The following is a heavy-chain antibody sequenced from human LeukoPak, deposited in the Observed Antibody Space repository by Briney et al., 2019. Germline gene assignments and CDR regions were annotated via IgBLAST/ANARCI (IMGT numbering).Heavy chain of an antibody. J-gene: IGHJ4*02. Sequence: SGGSLRLSCAASGFSFNNYARSWVRQAPGKGLEWVSAISTTGGSTYYADSVKGRFTISRDNSKNTLSLQMDSLRVEDTAVYYCAKDWTTVVTPKGYYFDSWGQGTLVTVSS. CDR2: ISTTGGST. V-gene: IGHV3-23*01. CDR3: AKDWTTVVTPKGYYFDS. D-gene: IGHD4-23*01. CDR1: GFSFNNYA.